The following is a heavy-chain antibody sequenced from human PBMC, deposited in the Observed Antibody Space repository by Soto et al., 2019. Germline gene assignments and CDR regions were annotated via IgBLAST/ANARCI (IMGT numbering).Heavy chain of an antibody. V-gene: IGHV4-30-4*01. D-gene: IGHD3-22*01. Sequence: SETLSLTCTVSGGSISSGDYYWSWIRQPPGKGLEWIGYIYYSGSTYYNPSLKSRVTISVDTSKNQFSLKLSSVTAADTAVYYCPRSYYYDSSGYYYWGQGTLVTVSS. J-gene: IGHJ4*02. CDR2: IYYSGST. CDR1: GGSISSGDYY. CDR3: PRSYYYDSSGYYY.